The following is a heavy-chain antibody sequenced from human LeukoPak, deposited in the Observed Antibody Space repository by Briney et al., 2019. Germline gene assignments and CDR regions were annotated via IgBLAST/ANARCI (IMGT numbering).Heavy chain of an antibody. V-gene: IGHV3-7*03. CDR3: ARDPDSSGWYLNWFDP. Sequence: QSGGSLRLSCAASGFTFSGYWMSWVRQAPGKGLEWVANIKQGGSEKYYVDSVKGRFTISRDNAKNSLYLQMNSLRAEDTAVYYCARDPDSSGWYLNWFDPWGQGTLVTVSS. CDR1: GFTFSGYW. CDR2: IKQGGSEK. D-gene: IGHD6-19*01. J-gene: IGHJ5*02.